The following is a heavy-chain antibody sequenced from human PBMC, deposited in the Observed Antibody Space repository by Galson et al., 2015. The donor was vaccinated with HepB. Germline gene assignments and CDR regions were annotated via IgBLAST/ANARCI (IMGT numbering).Heavy chain of an antibody. CDR1: GYTFTSYD. Sequence: SVKVSCKASGYTFTSYDINWVRQATGQGLEWMGWMNPNSGNTGYAQKFQGRVTMTRNTSISTAYMELSSLRSEDTAVYYCARDWSSGWPKAGWFDPWGQGTLVTVSS. V-gene: IGHV1-8*01. J-gene: IGHJ5*02. D-gene: IGHD6-19*01. CDR2: MNPNSGNT. CDR3: ARDWSSGWPKAGWFDP.